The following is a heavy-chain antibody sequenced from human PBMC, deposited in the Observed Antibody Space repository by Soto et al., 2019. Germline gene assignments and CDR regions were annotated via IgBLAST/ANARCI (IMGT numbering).Heavy chain of an antibody. CDR1: GFTFSSYG. D-gene: IGHD6-19*01. Sequence: QVQLVESGGGVVQPGRSLRLSCAASGFTFSSYGMHWVRQAPGKGLGWVAVIWYDGRNKYYADSVKGRFTISRDNSKNTLYLQMNSLRVEDTAVYYCARDRYSSGWYDLDYWGQGPLVNVSA. V-gene: IGHV3-33*01. CDR2: IWYDGRNK. J-gene: IGHJ4*02. CDR3: ARDRYSSGWYDLDY.